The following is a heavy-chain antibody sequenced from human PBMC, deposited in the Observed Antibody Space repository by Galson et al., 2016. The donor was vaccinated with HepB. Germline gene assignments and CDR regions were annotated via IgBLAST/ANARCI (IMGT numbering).Heavy chain of an antibody. J-gene: IGHJ5*02. CDR1: GFTATDYN. CDR3: AGYVTFSQSSWFRP. Sequence: ALRLSCAASGFTATDYNMNWLRQVPGRGLECISPIRTWDITHHADSVKGRFTMSRDRDRNSVVLQMTGLRVDETAVYYCAGYVTFSQSSWFRPWGQGTLVSVSS. CDR2: IRTWDIT. V-gene: IGHV3-69-1*01. D-gene: IGHD5-12*01.